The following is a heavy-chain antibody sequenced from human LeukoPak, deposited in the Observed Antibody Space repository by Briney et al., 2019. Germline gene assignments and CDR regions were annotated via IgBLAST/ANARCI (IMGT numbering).Heavy chain of an antibody. Sequence: GGSLRLSCAASGFTFSSYGMHRVRQAPGKGLEWVAVIWYDGSNKYYADSVKGRFTISRDNSKNTLYLQMNSLRAEDTAVYYCARPLSGYSYGYPDYWGQGTLVTVSS. CDR2: IWYDGSNK. CDR3: ARPLSGYSYGYPDY. CDR1: GFTFSSYG. D-gene: IGHD5-18*01. V-gene: IGHV3-33*01. J-gene: IGHJ4*02.